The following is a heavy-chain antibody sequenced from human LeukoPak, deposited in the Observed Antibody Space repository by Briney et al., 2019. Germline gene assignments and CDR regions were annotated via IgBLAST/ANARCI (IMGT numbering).Heavy chain of an antibody. Sequence: SETLSLTCTVSGDSIRSYYWRWIRQAPGKGLEWIGYIYFTGSTKYNPSLKSRVTIAVDTSENQFSLKLNSMTAADTAVYYCARHYYDSSGYYYSSKNYFDSWGQGSLVTVSS. CDR2: IYFTGST. D-gene: IGHD3-22*01. CDR1: GDSIRSYY. V-gene: IGHV4-59*08. J-gene: IGHJ4*02. CDR3: ARHYYDSSGYYYSSKNYFDS.